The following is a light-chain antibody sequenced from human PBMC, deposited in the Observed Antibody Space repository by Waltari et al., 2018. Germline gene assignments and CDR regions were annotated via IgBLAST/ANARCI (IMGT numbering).Light chain of an antibody. CDR1: SSDVGGYNY. V-gene: IGLV2-14*03. CDR3: KSYTSSRILV. CDR2: DVS. Sequence: QSDPTQPASVSGSPGQSIPISCPGTSSDVGGYNYVSWYQQHPGKAPKLMIFDVSRRPSGVSNRFSGSKSGNTASLTISGLQAEDEADYYCKSYTSSRILVFGGGTKLTVL. J-gene: IGLJ3*02.